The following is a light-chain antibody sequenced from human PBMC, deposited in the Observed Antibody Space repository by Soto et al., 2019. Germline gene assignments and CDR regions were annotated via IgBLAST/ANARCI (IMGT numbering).Light chain of an antibody. Sequence: QSVLTQPASVSGSPGQSITISCTGTSRDVGAFNYVSWYQQHPDKAPKLLISEVNDRPSGVAHRFSGSKSGNTASLTISGLQPADDADYYFSSYSAGGTSALFGGGTQLTVL. CDR2: EVN. V-gene: IGLV2-14*01. CDR1: SRDVGAFNY. J-gene: IGLJ3*02. CDR3: SSYSAGGTSAL.